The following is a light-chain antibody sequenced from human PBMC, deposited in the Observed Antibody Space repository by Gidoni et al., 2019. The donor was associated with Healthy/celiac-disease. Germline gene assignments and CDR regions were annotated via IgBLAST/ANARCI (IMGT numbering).Light chain of an antibody. CDR3: QQSYSTPLT. CDR1: QSISSY. V-gene: IGKV1-39*01. J-gene: IGKJ4*02. Sequence: QMTQSPSSLSASVGDRVTITCRASQSISSYLNWYQQKPGKAPKLLIYAASSLQSGVPSRFSGSGSGTDFTLTISSLQPEDFATYYCQQSYSTPLTFGGGTKVEIK. CDR2: AAS.